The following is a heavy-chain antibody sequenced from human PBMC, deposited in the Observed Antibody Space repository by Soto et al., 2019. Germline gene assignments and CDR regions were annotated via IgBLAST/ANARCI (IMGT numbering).Heavy chain of an antibody. V-gene: IGHV4-30-4*01. J-gene: IGHJ5*02. CDR1: GGTISSGDYY. CDR3: AREYYDFWSGHYNWFDP. Sequence: PSETLSLACTVSGGTISSGDYYWSWLRQPPGKGLEWIGYIYYSGSTYYNPSLKSRVTISVDTSKNQFSLKLSSVTAADTAVYNCAREYYDFWSGHYNWFDPWGQGTLATAPQ. D-gene: IGHD3-3*01. CDR2: IYYSGST.